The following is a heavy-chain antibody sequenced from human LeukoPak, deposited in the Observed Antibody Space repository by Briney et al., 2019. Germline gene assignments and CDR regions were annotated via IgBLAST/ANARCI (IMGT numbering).Heavy chain of an antibody. V-gene: IGHV4-39*07. CDR3: ARGRYYFDY. Sequence: SETLSLTCAVSGGSISSSTYYWGWNRQPPGKGLEWIGSISYSGSTYYNPSLKSRVTISVDTSKNQFSLKLSSVTAADTAVYYCARGRYYFDYWGQGTLVTVSS. CDR1: GGSISSSTYY. CDR2: ISYSGST. J-gene: IGHJ4*02.